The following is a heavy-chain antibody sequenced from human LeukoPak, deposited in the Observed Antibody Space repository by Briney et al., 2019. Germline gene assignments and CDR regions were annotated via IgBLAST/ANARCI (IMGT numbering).Heavy chain of an antibody. J-gene: IGHJ6*03. CDR3: ARDALLREVIDYYYYYYMDV. D-gene: IGHD3-10*01. V-gene: IGHV3-7*01. Sequence: GGSLRLSCAASGFTFSNYWMTWVRQAPGKGLEWVANIKHDGSEDYYLDSVKGRFTISRDNAKSSMWLQMNSLRDEDTAVYYCARDALLREVIDYYYYYYMDVWGKGTTVTISS. CDR1: GFTFSNYW. CDR2: IKHDGSED.